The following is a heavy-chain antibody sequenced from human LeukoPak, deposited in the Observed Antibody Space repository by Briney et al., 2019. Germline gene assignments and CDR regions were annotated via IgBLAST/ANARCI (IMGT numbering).Heavy chain of an antibody. CDR3: ARAEYYDISTGSPFDI. J-gene: IGHJ3*02. CDR1: GGSISSYY. CDR2: IYYSRST. Sequence: QPSETLSLTCTVSGGSISSYYWSWIRQPPGKGLEWIGYIYYSRSTNYNPSLRSRVTISVDTSKYQFSLKLSSVTAADTAVYYCARAEYYDISTGSPFDIWGQGTMVTVSS. V-gene: IGHV4-59*01. D-gene: IGHD3-9*01.